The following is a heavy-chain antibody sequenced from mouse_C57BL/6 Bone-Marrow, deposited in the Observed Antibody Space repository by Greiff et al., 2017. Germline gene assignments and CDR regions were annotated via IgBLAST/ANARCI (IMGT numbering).Heavy chain of an antibody. V-gene: IGHV1-76*01. CDR1: GYTFTDYY. CDR2: IYPGSGNT. Sequence: QVQLQQTVAELVRPGASVKLSCKASGYTFTDYYINWVKQRPGQGLEWIARIYPGSGNTYYNEKFKGKATLTAEKSSSTAYMQLSSLTSEDSAVYFCARPAYWGQGTTLTVSS. J-gene: IGHJ2*01. CDR3: ARPAY.